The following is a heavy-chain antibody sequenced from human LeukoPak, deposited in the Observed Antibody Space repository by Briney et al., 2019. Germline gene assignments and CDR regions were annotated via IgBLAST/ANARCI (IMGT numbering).Heavy chain of an antibody. CDR3: ATCSGGRCYSKGFDY. CDR2: ISSGGSET. D-gene: IGHD2-15*01. CDR1: GFTFSSYW. J-gene: IGHJ4*02. Sequence: GGSLRLSCAASGFTFSSYWMHCVGQAPGKGLVWVSCISSGGSETRYADSVKGRFTISRDNARNTLYLQMNSLTAEDTAVYYCATCSGGRCYSKGFDYWGQGTLVTVSS. V-gene: IGHV3-74*01.